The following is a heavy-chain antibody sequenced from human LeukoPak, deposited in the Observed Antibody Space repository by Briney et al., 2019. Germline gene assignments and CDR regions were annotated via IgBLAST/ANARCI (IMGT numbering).Heavy chain of an antibody. CDR2: IKSKTDGGST. V-gene: IGHV3-15*01. Sequence: GGSLRLSCAASGFTFSNAWMSWVRQAPGKGLEWVGRIKSKTDGGSTDYAAPVKGRFTISRDDSKNTLYLQMNSLKTEDTAVYYCTTELLLWFGEFDPWGQGTLVTVSS. CDR1: GFTFSNAW. D-gene: IGHD3-10*01. J-gene: IGHJ5*02. CDR3: TTELLLWFGEFDP.